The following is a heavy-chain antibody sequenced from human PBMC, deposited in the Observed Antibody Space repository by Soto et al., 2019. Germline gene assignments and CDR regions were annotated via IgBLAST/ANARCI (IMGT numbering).Heavy chain of an antibody. CDR1: GFTVSSNY. J-gene: IGHJ5*02. Sequence: GGSLRLSCAASGFTVSSNYMSWVRQAPGKGLEWVSVIYSGGSTYYADSVKGRFTISRDNSKNTLYLQMNSLRAEDTAVYYCERDIEYNSLDPWGQGTLVTVYS. CDR3: ERDIEYNSLDP. V-gene: IGHV3-53*01. D-gene: IGHD2-15*01. CDR2: IYSGGST.